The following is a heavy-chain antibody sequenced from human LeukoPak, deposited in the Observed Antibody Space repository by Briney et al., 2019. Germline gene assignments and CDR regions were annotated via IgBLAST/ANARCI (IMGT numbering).Heavy chain of an antibody. CDR1: GGSISSGGYY. CDR2: IYYSGST. CDR3: ARGAPLRYFDL. V-gene: IGHV4-30-4*01. J-gene: IGHJ2*01. Sequence: SETLSLTCTVSGGSISSGGYYWSWIRQPPGKGLEWIGYIYYSGSTYYNPSLKSRVTISVDTSKNQFSLKLSSVTAADTAVYYCARGAPLRYFDLWGRGTLVTVSS.